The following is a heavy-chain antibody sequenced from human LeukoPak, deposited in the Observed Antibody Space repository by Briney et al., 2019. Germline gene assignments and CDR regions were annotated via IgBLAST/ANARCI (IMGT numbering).Heavy chain of an antibody. CDR2: ISGSGGST. CDR1: GFTFRSYA. D-gene: IGHD3-22*01. Sequence: GGSLRLSCAASGFTFRSYAMSWVRQAPGKGLVWVSAISGSGGSTFYADSVKGRFTISRDNSKNTLYLQMNSLRAEDTAVYYCASYDSSGYYHYFDYWGQGTLVTVSS. J-gene: IGHJ4*02. V-gene: IGHV3-23*01. CDR3: ASYDSSGYYHYFDY.